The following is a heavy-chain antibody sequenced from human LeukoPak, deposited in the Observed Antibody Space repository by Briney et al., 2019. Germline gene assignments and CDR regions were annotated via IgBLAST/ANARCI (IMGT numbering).Heavy chain of an antibody. CDR1: GGSFSGYY. D-gene: IGHD5-18*01. CDR3: AREGMGGYNYAA. Sequence: SETLSLTCAVYGGSFSGYYWSWIRQPPGKGLEWIGEINHSGSTNYNPSLKSRVTISVDTSKNQFSLKLSSVTAADTAFYYCAREGMGGYNYAAWGQGILVTVSS. CDR2: INHSGST. V-gene: IGHV4-34*01. J-gene: IGHJ4*02.